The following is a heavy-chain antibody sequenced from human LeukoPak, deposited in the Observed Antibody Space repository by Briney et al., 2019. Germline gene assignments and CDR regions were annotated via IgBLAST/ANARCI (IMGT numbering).Heavy chain of an antibody. V-gene: IGHV3-33*01. J-gene: IGHJ3*02. D-gene: IGHD2-2*01. Sequence: GRSLRLSCAASGFTFSSYGMHWVRQAPGKGLEWVAVIWYDGSNKYYADSVKGRFTISRDNSKNTLYLQMNSLRAEDTAVYYCARERYQPLSGPAGSGTFDIWGQGTMVTVSS. CDR2: IWYDGSNK. CDR1: GFTFSSYG. CDR3: ARERYQPLSGPAGSGTFDI.